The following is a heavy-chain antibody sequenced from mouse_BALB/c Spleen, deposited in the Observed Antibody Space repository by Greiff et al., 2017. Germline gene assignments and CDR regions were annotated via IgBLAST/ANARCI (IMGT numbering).Heavy chain of an antibody. CDR1: GYSITSDYA. Sequence: DVKLQESGPGLVKPSQSLSLTCTVTGYSITSDYAWNWIRQFPGNKLEWMGYISYSGSTSYNPSLKSRISITRDTSKNQFFLQLNSVTTEDTATYYCARWRFYGNYGYYAMDYWGQGTSVTVSS. J-gene: IGHJ4*01. CDR2: ISYSGST. D-gene: IGHD2-1*01. V-gene: IGHV3-2*02. CDR3: ARWRFYGNYGYYAMDY.